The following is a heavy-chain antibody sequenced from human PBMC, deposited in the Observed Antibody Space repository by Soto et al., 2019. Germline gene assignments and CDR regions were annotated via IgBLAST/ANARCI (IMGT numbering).Heavy chain of an antibody. CDR2: IYYSGST. J-gene: IGHJ4*02. CDR3: ARARVVDYGAMPSGFGY. V-gene: IGHV4-61*01. Sequence: QVQLQESGPGLVKPSETLSLTCTVSGGSVSSGSYYWSWIRQPPGKGLEWIGYIYYSGSTNYNPSLKSRVTRSLDTSKNQISLKLSSVTAADTAVYYSARARVVDYGAMPSGFGYWGQGTLVTVSS. D-gene: IGHD4-17*01. CDR1: GGSVSSGSYY.